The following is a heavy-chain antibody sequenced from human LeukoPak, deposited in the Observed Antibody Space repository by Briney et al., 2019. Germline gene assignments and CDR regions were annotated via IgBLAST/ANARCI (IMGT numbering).Heavy chain of an antibody. CDR3: ARDWGSTSVNWFDP. V-gene: IGHV1-69*04. D-gene: IGHD2-2*01. J-gene: IGHJ5*02. CDR1: GGTFSSYT. CDR2: ILPSLGIA. Sequence: VASVKVSFKASGGTFSSYTISWVRQAPGQGLEWMGRILPSLGIAKLPQKFPGTVTITADKSPSTRYLAVGSLRAEDTAVFYCARDWGSTSVNWFDPWGQGTLVTVSS.